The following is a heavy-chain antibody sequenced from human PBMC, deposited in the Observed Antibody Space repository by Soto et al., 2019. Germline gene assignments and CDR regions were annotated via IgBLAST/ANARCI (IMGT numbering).Heavy chain of an antibody. J-gene: IGHJ6*02. CDR2: INAGNGNT. D-gene: IGHD4-4*01. CDR1: GYTFTSYA. Sequence: QVQLVQSGAEVKKPGASVKVSCKASGYTFTSYAMHWVRQAPGQRLEWMGWINAGNGNTKYSQKFQGRVPITRDTSASTAYMELSSLRSEDTAVYYCASSYSNYALIDYYYYGMDVWGQGTTVTVSS. CDR3: ASSYSNYALIDYYYYGMDV. V-gene: IGHV1-3*01.